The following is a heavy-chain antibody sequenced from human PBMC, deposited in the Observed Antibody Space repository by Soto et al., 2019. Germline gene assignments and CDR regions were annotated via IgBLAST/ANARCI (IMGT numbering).Heavy chain of an antibody. V-gene: IGHV3-23*01. Sequence: EVQLLESGGGLVQPGGSLRLSCAASGFTFSSYAMSWVRQAPGKGLEWVSLISGIGGGTYYADSVKGRFTISRDNSKNTMYIQMNSLRAEDTAVYYSAKHAAAAAPDYWGQGTLVTVSS. J-gene: IGHJ4*02. CDR3: AKHAAAAAPDY. CDR2: ISGIGGGT. CDR1: GFTFSSYA. D-gene: IGHD2-2*01.